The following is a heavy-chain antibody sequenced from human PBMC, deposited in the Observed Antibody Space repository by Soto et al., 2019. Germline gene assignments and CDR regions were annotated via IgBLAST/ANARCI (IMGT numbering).Heavy chain of an antibody. V-gene: IGHV3-30-3*01. CDR2: IANDGGYQ. J-gene: IGHJ6*02. CDR3: ARAMPGMDV. Sequence: QVQLVESGGGVVQPGRSLRLSCAASGFTLSDFAMHWVRQAPGKGLEWVALIANDGGYQHYGDSVKGRFTISRDNSKHMLYLQMTSLRVEDTAVYYCARAMPGMDVWGQGNTVTVSS. D-gene: IGHD2-2*01. CDR1: GFTLSDFA.